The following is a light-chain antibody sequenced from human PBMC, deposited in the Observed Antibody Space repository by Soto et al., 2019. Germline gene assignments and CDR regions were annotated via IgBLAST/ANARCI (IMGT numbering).Light chain of an antibody. Sequence: EIVLTQSPGTLSLSEGERATLSCRASQSVSNNYLAWYQQKPGQAPRVLIYGASRRATGIPDRFSGSGSGTDFTLTISRLEPEDFAVYYCQQYGSSPLTFGGGTKVEIK. CDR2: GAS. V-gene: IGKV3-20*01. CDR1: QSVSNNY. CDR3: QQYGSSPLT. J-gene: IGKJ4*01.